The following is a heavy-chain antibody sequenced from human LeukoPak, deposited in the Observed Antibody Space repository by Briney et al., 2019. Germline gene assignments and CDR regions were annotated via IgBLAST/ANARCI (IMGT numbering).Heavy chain of an antibody. CDR1: GFTFSSHS. J-gene: IGHJ4*02. Sequence: PGGSLRLSCAASGFTFSSHSMNWVRQAPGKGLEWVSSISSSSYIYYADSVKGRFTISRDDAKNSLYLQMNSLRAEDTAVYYCASDFVSVTDNDYWGQGTLVTVSS. V-gene: IGHV3-21*01. CDR2: ISSSSYI. CDR3: ASDFVSVTDNDY. D-gene: IGHD4-11*01.